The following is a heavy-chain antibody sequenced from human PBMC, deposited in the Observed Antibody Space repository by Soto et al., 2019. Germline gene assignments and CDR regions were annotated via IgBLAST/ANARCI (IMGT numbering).Heavy chain of an antibody. CDR1: GFSVSSYS. Sequence: PWGSLRLSCAASGFSVSSYSMNWVRQAPGKGLEWVSSISSSSSYIYYADSVKGRFTISRDNAKNSLYLQMSSLRAEDTAVYYCARDLGYYDSSGRRSAFDIWGQGTMVTVSS. CDR3: ARDLGYYDSSGRRSAFDI. J-gene: IGHJ3*02. D-gene: IGHD3-22*01. V-gene: IGHV3-21*01. CDR2: ISSSSSYI.